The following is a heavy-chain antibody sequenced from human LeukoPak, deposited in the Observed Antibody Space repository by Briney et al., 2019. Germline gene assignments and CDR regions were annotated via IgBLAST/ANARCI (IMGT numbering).Heavy chain of an antibody. D-gene: IGHD3-10*01. CDR3: ARLSTYGSWSHFDY. J-gene: IGHJ4*02. CDR2: ISGTTTTI. CDR1: GSTFSNYA. V-gene: IGHV3-48*04. Sequence: PGGSLRLSCAASGSTFSNYAMNWVRQAPGKGLEWVSYISGTTTTIYYADSAKGRFTISRDNAKNSLYLQMNSLRAEDTAVYYCARLSTYGSWSHFDYWGQGTLVTVSS.